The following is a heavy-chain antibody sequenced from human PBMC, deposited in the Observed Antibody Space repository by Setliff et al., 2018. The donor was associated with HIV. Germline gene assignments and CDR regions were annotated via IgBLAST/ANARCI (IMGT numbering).Heavy chain of an antibody. J-gene: IGHJ1*01. CDR1: AYSITSGHF. CDR3: AREDRHQWLVGGGYFQH. D-gene: IGHD6-19*01. V-gene: IGHV4-38-2*02. CDR2: IYQGESG. Sequence: SETLSLTCIVSAYSITSGHFWGWIRQPPGKGLEWIGGIYQGESGHYNPSLKSRVTISLDTSKNQISLKLTSVSAADTAVYYCAREDRHQWLVGGGYFQHWGQGTLVTVSS.